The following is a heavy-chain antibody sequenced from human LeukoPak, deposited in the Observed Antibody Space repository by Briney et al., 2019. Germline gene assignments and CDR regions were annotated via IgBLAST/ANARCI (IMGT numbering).Heavy chain of an antibody. D-gene: IGHD1-26*01. CDR3: ARDLGASGSPLDY. Sequence: SVKVSCKATGGTFSSYAISWVRQAPGQGLEWMGGIIPIFGTANYAQKFQGRVTITADESTSTAYMELSSLRSEDTAVYYCARDLGASGSPLDYWGQGTLVTVSS. CDR1: GGTFSSYA. CDR2: IIPIFGTA. J-gene: IGHJ4*02. V-gene: IGHV1-69*13.